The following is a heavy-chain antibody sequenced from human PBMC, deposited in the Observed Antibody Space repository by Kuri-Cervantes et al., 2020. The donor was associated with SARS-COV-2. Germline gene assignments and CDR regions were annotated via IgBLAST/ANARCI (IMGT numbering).Heavy chain of an antibody. V-gene: IGHV3-30-3*01. CDR1: GFTFSSYA. Sequence: GGSLRLSCAASGFTFSSYAMHWVRQAPGKGPEWVAVISYDGSNKYYADSVKGRFTISRDNSKNTLYLQMNSLRAEDTAVYYCAREFPGDCFDYWGQGTLVTDSS. D-gene: IGHD1-14*01. CDR2: ISYDGSNK. CDR3: AREFPGDCFDY. J-gene: IGHJ4*02.